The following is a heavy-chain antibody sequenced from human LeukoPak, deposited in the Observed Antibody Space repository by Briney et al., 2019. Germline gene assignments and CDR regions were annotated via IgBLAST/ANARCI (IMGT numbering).Heavy chain of an antibody. J-gene: IGHJ5*02. CDR2: ISSSSSYI. Sequence: GGTLRLSCGASGFTFSSHGMNWVRQAPGKGLEWVSSISSSSSYIYYADSVKGRFTISRDNAKNSLYLQMNSLRAEDTAVYYCAREISSGWALDPWGQGTLVTVSS. CDR3: AREISSGWALDP. D-gene: IGHD6-19*01. V-gene: IGHV3-21*01. CDR1: GFTFSSHG.